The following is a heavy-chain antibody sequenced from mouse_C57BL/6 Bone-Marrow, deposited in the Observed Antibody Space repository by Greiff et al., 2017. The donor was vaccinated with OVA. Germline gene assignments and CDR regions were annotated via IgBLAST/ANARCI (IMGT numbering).Heavy chain of an antibody. D-gene: IGHD2-3*01. J-gene: IGHJ3*01. CDR2: IDPSDSYT. CDR1: GYTFTSYW. V-gene: IGHV1-50*01. Sequence: VQGVESGAELVKPGASVKLSCKASGYTFTSYWMQWVKQRPGQGLEWIGEIDPSDSYTNYNQKFKGKATLTVDTSSSTAYMQLSSLTSEDSAVYDCARPDGYCSACFAYWGQGTLVTVSA. CDR3: ARPDGYCSACFAY.